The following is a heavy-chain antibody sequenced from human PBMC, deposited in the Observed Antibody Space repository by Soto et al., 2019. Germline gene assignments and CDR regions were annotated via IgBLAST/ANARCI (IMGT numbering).Heavy chain of an antibody. CDR2: IDPADSDT. CDR3: ARLTRARGLNSFYAMDV. CDR1: GYTFLTDW. Sequence: GESLKIYCKGSGYTFLTDWVGWERQMHGQGLELMGIIDPADSDTRYSPSLQGQVTISADKSISTAYLQWSSLKASDTAIYYCARLTRARGLNSFYAMDVWGQGATVTVS. J-gene: IGHJ6*02. V-gene: IGHV5-51*01. D-gene: IGHD3-10*01.